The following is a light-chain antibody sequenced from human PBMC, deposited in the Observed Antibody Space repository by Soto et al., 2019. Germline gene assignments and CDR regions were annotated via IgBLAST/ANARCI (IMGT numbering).Light chain of an antibody. Sequence: IVLTQSPATLSLSPGERATLSCRASQSVNIYLAWYQQKPGQAPRLLINNAFNRATGIPARFSGSGSGTDFTLTISSLEPEDFAVYYCQQRSNWITFGQGTRLEIK. V-gene: IGKV3-11*01. J-gene: IGKJ5*01. CDR2: NAF. CDR3: QQRSNWIT. CDR1: QSVNIY.